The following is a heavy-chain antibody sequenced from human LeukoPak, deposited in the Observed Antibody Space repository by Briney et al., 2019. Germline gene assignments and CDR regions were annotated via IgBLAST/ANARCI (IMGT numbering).Heavy chain of an antibody. Sequence: ASVKVSCKASGYTFTSYDINWVRQATGQGLEWMGWMNPNSGNTGYAQKFQGRVTMTRNNYISTAYMELSSLRSEDTAVYYCARADIAAAPFDYWGQGTLVTVSS. V-gene: IGHV1-8*01. J-gene: IGHJ4*02. CDR1: GYTFTSYD. CDR3: ARADIAAAPFDY. CDR2: MNPNSGNT. D-gene: IGHD6-13*01.